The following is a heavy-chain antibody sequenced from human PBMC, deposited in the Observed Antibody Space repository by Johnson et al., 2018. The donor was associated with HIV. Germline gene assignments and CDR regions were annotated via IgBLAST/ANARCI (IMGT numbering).Heavy chain of an antibody. V-gene: IGHV3-7*05. D-gene: IGHD6-19*01. CDR3: VKDRRFAVAGPHDGFDV. J-gene: IGHJ3*01. CDR1: GFTFSSYG. Sequence: VQLVESGGGVVQPGRSLRLSCAASGFTFSSYGMHWVRQAPGKGLEWVANIKQDGSEKYYVDSLKGRFTISRDNAENSLYLEMNSLRAEDTALYYCVKDRRFAVAGPHDGFDVWGLGTMVTVSS. CDR2: IKQDGSEK.